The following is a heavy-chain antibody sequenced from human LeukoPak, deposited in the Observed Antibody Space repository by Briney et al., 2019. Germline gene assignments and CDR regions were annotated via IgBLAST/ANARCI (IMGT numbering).Heavy chain of an antibody. Sequence: SETLSLTCTVSGGSISSYYWSWIRQPPGKGLEWIGYIYTSGSTNYNPSLKSRVTISVDTSKNQFSLKLRSVTAADTAVYYCARVYCSSTSCPSPRFDPWGQGTLVTVSS. V-gene: IGHV4-4*09. D-gene: IGHD2-2*01. J-gene: IGHJ5*02. CDR1: GGSISSYY. CDR3: ARVYCSSTSCPSPRFDP. CDR2: IYTSGST.